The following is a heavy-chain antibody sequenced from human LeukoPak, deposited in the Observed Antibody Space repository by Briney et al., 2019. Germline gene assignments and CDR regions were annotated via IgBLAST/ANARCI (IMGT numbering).Heavy chain of an antibody. CDR3: TAVWGDYDIRPYFDY. Sequence: GGSLRLSCAASGFTFSSYAMSWVRQAPGKGLEWVGRIKSKTDGGTTDYAAPVKGRFTISRDDSKNTLYLQMNSLKTEDTAVFYCTAVWGDYDIRPYFDYWGQGTLVTVSS. CDR1: GFTFSSYA. D-gene: IGHD4-17*01. V-gene: IGHV3-15*01. J-gene: IGHJ4*02. CDR2: IKSKTDGGTT.